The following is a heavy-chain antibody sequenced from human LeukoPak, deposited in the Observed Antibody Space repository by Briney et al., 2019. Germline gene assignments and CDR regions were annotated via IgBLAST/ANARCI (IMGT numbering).Heavy chain of an antibody. J-gene: IGHJ4*02. CDR2: IYSSGST. V-gene: IGHV3-53*01. Sequence: PGGSLRPSFAASGFTVSSNYMSWVRQAPGKGLEWVSVIYSSGSTYYADSVKGRFTISRDNSKNTLYLQMNSLRAEDTAVYYCARRGPSGRYYINWGQGTLVTVSS. CDR1: GFTVSSNY. CDR3: ARRGPSGRYYIN. D-gene: IGHD1-26*01.